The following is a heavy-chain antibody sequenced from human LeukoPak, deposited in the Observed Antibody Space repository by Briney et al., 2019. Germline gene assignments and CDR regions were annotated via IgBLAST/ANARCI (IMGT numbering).Heavy chain of an antibody. CDR1: GFIFSSYS. CDR2: IDSTSTYI. D-gene: IGHD6-6*01. V-gene: IGHV3-21*01. J-gene: IGHJ6*04. Sequence: PGGSLRLSCAASGFIFSSYSMNWVRQAPGKGLEWVSFIDSTSTYIHYADSVKGRFTISRDNAKNSLYLQMNSLRAEDTAVYYCARDSRSIAAPPGDVWGKGTTVTVSS. CDR3: ARDSRSIAAPPGDV.